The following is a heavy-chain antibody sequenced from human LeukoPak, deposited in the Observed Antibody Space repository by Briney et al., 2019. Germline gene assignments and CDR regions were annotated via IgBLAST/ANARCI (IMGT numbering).Heavy chain of an antibody. J-gene: IGHJ4*02. CDR2: IYWDDDK. CDR3: ARITIFEQIFDY. CDR1: GFSLSTSGLG. D-gene: IGHD3-9*01. Sequence: SGPTLVNPTQTLTVTCTFSGFSLSTSGLGVGWIRQPPGKALEWLAVIYWDDDKRYSPSLKSRLTITKDTSKNQVVLTMTNMDPVDTATYYCARITIFEQIFDYWGQGTLVTVSS. V-gene: IGHV2-5*02.